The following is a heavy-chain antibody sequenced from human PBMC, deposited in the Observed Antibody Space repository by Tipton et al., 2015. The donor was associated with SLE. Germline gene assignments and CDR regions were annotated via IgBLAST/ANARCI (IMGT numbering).Heavy chain of an antibody. Sequence: TLSLTCTVSGGSIRGGDYYWSWIRQHPGKGLEWIGYIHDSGATFYNPSLRSRSAISVDTSQNQFSLRLTSATAADTAIYYCARHPGASFDFWGQGILVTVSS. J-gene: IGHJ4*02. V-gene: IGHV4-31*03. CDR2: IHDSGAT. CDR3: ARHPGASFDF. CDR1: GGSIRGGDYY.